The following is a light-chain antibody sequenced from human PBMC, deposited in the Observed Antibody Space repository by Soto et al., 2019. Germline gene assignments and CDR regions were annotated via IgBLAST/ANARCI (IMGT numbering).Light chain of an antibody. Sequence: QSALTQPASVSGSPGQSITISCTGTSSNVGSYDLVSWYQQHPGEAPKLMIYEGTKRPSGVSNRFSGSKSANTASLTISGLQPEDAADYYCCSFALRSTLIFGGGTKLTVL. CDR3: CSFALRSTLI. CDR1: SSNVGSYDL. J-gene: IGLJ2*01. V-gene: IGLV2-23*01. CDR2: EGT.